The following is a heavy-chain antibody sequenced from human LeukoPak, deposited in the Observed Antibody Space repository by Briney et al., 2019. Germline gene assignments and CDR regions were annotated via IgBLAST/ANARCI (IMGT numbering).Heavy chain of an antibody. Sequence: GGSLRLSCAASGFTISSNSMSWVRQTPGKGLEWVSVIYSGGTTNYADSVKGRFTISRDNSDSTLYLQMNSLRAEDMAVYHCARGVQKILWSFFDLWGRGTLVTVSS. CDR1: GFTISSNS. CDR2: IYSGGTT. CDR3: ARGVQKILWSFFDL. V-gene: IGHV3-66*01. J-gene: IGHJ2*01. D-gene: IGHD2-15*01.